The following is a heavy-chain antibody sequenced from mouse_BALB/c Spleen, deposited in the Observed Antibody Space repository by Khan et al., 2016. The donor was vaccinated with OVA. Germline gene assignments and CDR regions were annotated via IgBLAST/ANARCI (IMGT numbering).Heavy chain of an antibody. CDR1: GFTFSTYA. J-gene: IGHJ3*01. Sequence: EVQLVESGGGLVKPGGSLKLSCAASGFTFSTYAMSWVRQTPEKRLEWVATISSDGDYTYCPDNVTGRFTISRDNAKNTLYLQMSSLRSEDTAIYYCARSPYGNFAYWGQGTLVTVSA. D-gene: IGHD2-1*01. CDR2: ISSDGDYT. V-gene: IGHV5-9-3*01. CDR3: ARSPYGNFAY.